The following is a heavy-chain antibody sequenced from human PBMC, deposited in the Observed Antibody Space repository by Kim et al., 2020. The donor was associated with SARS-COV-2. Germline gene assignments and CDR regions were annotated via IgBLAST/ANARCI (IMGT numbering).Heavy chain of an antibody. D-gene: IGHD6-13*01. CDR3: ARGAAAGPNWFDP. V-gene: IGHV3-23*01. Sequence: YADSVKGRFTISRDTSKNTLYLQMNRLRAEDTAVYYCARGAAAGPNWFDPWGQGTLVTVSS. J-gene: IGHJ5*02.